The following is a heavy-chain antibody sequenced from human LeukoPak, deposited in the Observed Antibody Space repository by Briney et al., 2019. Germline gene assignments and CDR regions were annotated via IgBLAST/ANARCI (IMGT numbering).Heavy chain of an antibody. CDR3: ARGPGPIAGAKNPFDI. D-gene: IGHD1-26*01. J-gene: IGHJ3*02. V-gene: IGHV3-30*01. CDR2: ISYDGSNK. Sequence: GRSLRLSCAASGPTFSSYAMHWVRQAPGKGLEWVAVISYDGSNKYYADSVKGRFTIPGDKSKNTLYLQMNSLRPEDTAFYYCARGPGPIAGAKNPFDIWGQGTMVTVSS. CDR1: GPTFSSYA.